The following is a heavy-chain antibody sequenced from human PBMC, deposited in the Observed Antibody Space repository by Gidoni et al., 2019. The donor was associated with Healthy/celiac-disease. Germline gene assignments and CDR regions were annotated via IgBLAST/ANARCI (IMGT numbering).Heavy chain of an antibody. CDR1: GFTFSSYG. D-gene: IGHD3-22*01. J-gene: IGHJ4*02. Sequence: QVQLVESGGGVVQPGRSLRLSCAASGFTFSSYGMHWVSPAPGKGLEWVAVISDDGSNKYYADSVKGRFTISRDNSKNTLYLQMNSLRAEDTAVYYCAAAYYYDSSVDYWGQGTLVTVSS. V-gene: IGHV3-30*03. CDR3: AAAYYYDSSVDY. CDR2: ISDDGSNK.